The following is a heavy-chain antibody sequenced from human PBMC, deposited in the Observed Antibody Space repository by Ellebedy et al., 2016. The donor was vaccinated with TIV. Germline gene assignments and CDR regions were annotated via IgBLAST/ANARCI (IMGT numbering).Heavy chain of an antibody. D-gene: IGHD3-3*01. CDR3: ARGVWSGTPDYFDY. Sequence: AASVKVSCKASGYIFTNYDVHWVRQPPGQRLEWMGLINPNSGDTNYVQKFQGRVTMTSDTSISTAHMELSRLRSDDTAVYYCARGVWSGTPDYFDYWGQGTLVSVSS. CDR2: INPNSGDT. J-gene: IGHJ4*02. CDR1: GYIFTNYD. V-gene: IGHV1-2*02.